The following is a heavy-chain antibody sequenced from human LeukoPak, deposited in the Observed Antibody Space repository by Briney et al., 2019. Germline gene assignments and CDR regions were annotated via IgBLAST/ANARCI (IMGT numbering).Heavy chain of an antibody. J-gene: IGHJ6*03. CDR3: ARDLFHDYGDYDHYMDV. V-gene: IGHV3-74*01. D-gene: IGHD4-17*01. CDR2: INSDGSST. Sequence: PPGRSLRLSCAASGFTFSSYGMHWVRQAPGKGLVWVSRINSDGSSTSYADSVKGRFTISRDNAKNTLYLQMNSLRAEDTAVYYCARDLFHDYGDYDHYMDVWGKGTTVTISS. CDR1: GFTFSSYG.